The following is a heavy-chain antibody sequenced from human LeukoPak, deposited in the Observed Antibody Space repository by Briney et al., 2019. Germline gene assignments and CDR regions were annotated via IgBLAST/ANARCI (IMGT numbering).Heavy chain of an antibody. Sequence: ASVKVSCKVSGYTLTELSMHWVRQAPGKGLEWMGGFDPEDGETIYAQKFQGRVTMTEDTSTDTAYMELSSLRSEDTAVYYCATPYYYGSGTSYYYGMDVWGQGTTVTVSS. CDR2: FDPEDGET. CDR1: GYTLTELS. CDR3: ATPYYYGSGTSYYYGMDV. V-gene: IGHV1-24*01. J-gene: IGHJ6*02. D-gene: IGHD3-10*01.